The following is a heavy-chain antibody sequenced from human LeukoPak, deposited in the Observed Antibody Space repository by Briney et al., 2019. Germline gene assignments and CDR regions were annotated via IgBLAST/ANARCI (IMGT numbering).Heavy chain of an antibody. CDR2: ISSSSSYI. Sequence: GGSLRLSCAASGFTFSSYSMNWVRQAPGKGLEWVSSISSSSSYIYYADSVKGRFTISRDNAKNSLYLQMNSLRAEDTAVYYCARDYYDSSGQWYYFDYWGRGTLVTVSS. CDR3: ARDYYDSSGQWYYFDY. J-gene: IGHJ4*02. V-gene: IGHV3-21*01. CDR1: GFTFSSYS. D-gene: IGHD3-22*01.